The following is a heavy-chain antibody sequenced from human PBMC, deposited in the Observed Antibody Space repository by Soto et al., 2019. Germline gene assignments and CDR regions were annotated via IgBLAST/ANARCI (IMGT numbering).Heavy chain of an antibody. CDR1: GGSISSSHYY. CDR3: ATPGPFGSGSYSCPY. J-gene: IGHJ1*01. Sequence: SETLSLTCIVSGGSISSSHYYWGWIRQPPGKGLEWIGSIYYTGSTYYNRSLESRVTISVDMSKNQLSLRLSSVTAADTAVYYCATPGPFGSGSYSCPYWALGTLVTVS. V-gene: IGHV4-39*01. D-gene: IGHD3-10*01. CDR2: IYYTGST.